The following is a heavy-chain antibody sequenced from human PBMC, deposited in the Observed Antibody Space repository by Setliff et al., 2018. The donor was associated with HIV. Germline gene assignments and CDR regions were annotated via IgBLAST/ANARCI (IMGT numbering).Heavy chain of an antibody. CDR3: ARSVIGYYYYGMDV. J-gene: IGHJ6*02. Sequence: GGSLRLSCAASGFTFDDYAMHWVRQAPEKGLEWVSGISWNSGSIGYADSVKGRFTISRDNSKNTLYLQMNSLRAEDTAVYYCARSVIGYYYYGMDVWGQGTLVTVSS. V-gene: IGHV3-9*01. CDR1: GFTFDDYA. CDR2: ISWNSGSI. D-gene: IGHD3-10*01.